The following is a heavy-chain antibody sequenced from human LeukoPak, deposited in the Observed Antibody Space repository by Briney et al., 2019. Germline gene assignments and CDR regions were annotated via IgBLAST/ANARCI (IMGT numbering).Heavy chain of an antibody. J-gene: IGHJ4*02. Sequence: SQTLSLTCTVSGGSISSGGYYWDWIRQHPGTGLEWIGYISYSGSTSYNPSLKSRVTISVDTSKNQFSLKLSSVTAADTAVYYCASAAAGTHFDYWGQGTLVTVSS. CDR1: GGSISSGGYY. D-gene: IGHD6-13*01. CDR3: ASAAAGTHFDY. CDR2: ISYSGST. V-gene: IGHV4-31*03.